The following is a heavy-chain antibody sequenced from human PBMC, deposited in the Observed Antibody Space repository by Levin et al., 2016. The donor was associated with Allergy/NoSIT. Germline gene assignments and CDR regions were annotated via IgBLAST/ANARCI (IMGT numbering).Heavy chain of an antibody. CDR3: AKGDNIVVVPAASIDY. CDR1: GFTFSSYA. D-gene: IGHD2-2*01. V-gene: IGHV3-23*01. Sequence: GGSLRLSCAASGFTFSSYAMSWVRQAPGKGLEWVSAISGSGGSTYYADSVKGRFTISRDNSKNTLYLQMNSLRAEDTAVYYCAKGDNIVVVPAASIDYWGQGTLVTVSS. CDR2: ISGSGGST. J-gene: IGHJ4*02.